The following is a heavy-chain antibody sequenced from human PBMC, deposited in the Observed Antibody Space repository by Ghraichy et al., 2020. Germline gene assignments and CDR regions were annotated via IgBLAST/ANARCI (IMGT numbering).Heavy chain of an antibody. CDR2: IYQSGHT. Sequence: SETLSLTCTVSDPSSTNYYWSWIRQPPGKGLEWIGYIYQSGHTNYNPSLQTRVTISLDTSKTQFSLTLTSVTAADTAVYYCATSTSHSSDFYYFGMDVWGQGTTVTVSS. V-gene: IGHV4-59*03. D-gene: IGHD2-2*01. CDR1: DPSSTNYY. J-gene: IGHJ6*02. CDR3: ATSTSHSSDFYYFGMDV.